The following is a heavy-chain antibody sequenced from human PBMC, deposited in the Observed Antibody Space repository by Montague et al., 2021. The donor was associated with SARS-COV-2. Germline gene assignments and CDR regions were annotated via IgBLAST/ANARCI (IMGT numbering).Heavy chain of an antibody. V-gene: IGHV6-1*01. J-gene: IGHJ5*02. Sequence: CAISGDSVSSNTAAWNWIRLSPSRGLEWLGRTYYRSKWNNDYAVSVKSRMTITAAASENQFSLQLNSVTPEDTAVYYCAGGWLRNGFDPWGQGTLVTVSS. CDR3: AGGWLRNGFDP. CDR1: GDSVSSNTAA. CDR2: TYYRSKWNN. D-gene: IGHD6-19*01.